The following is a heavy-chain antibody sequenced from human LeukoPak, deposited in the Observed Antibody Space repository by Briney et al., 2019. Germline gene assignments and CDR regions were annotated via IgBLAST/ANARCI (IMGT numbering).Heavy chain of an antibody. CDR3: AKTNDDILTGYYYEYFHY. D-gene: IGHD3-9*01. J-gene: IGHJ1*01. V-gene: IGHV3-23*01. CDR2: ISGSGGTT. CDR1: GFTFSSYA. Sequence: PGGSLRLSCAASGFTFSSYAMSWVRQAPGKGLEWVSGISGSGGTTFYADSVKGRFTISRDNSKNTLYLQMNSLRAEDTAVYYCAKTNDDILTGYYYEYFHYWGQGTLVTVSS.